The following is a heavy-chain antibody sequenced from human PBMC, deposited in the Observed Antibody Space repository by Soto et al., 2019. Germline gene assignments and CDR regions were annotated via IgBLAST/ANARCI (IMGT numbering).Heavy chain of an antibody. J-gene: IGHJ4*02. D-gene: IGHD3-10*01. V-gene: IGHV1-69*01. CDR3: ARERDGSGSLSYYFDQ. CDR1: GGSLKNSG. CDR2: IIPIIGTP. Sequence: QLELVQSGAEVMEPGSSVKVSCKSSGGSLKNSGIKWVRQAPGQGLEWVGGIIPIIGTPNYLQRLQTRVTISADESTNTAFLELGSLRFDDTAIYYCARERDGSGSLSYYFDQWGQGTLVTVSS.